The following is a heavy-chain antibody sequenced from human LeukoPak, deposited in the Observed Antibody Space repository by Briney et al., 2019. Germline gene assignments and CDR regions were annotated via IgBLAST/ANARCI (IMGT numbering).Heavy chain of an antibody. Sequence: PSETLSLTCAVYGGSFSGYYWSWIRQPPGKGLEWTGEINYSGNTNYNPSLKSRVTISVDTSKNQFSLKLSSVTAADTAVYYCARGPYDSSRDWGQGTLVTVSS. D-gene: IGHD3-22*01. CDR2: INYSGNT. V-gene: IGHV4-34*01. J-gene: IGHJ4*02. CDR3: ARGPYDSSRD. CDR1: GGSFSGYY.